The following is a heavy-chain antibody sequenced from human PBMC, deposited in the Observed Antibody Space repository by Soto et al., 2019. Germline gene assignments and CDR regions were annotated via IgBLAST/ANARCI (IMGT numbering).Heavy chain of an antibody. D-gene: IGHD6-13*01. V-gene: IGHV3-23*01. CDR2: IGASGDST. Sequence: GGALGRSGAAGGFAFSDFAMTGVGPSPGKGLEWVSVIGASGDSTYYVGSVKGRFTISRDNSKNTVYLQMNSLRADDTANYYCAKGISGSCYSCLDSWGQGTLVTVSS. CDR1: GFAFSDFA. J-gene: IGHJ4*02. CDR3: AKGISGSCYSCLDS.